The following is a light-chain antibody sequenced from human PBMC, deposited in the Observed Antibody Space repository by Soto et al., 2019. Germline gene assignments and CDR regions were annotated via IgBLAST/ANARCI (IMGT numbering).Light chain of an antibody. Sequence: QMTQSPSSLSASVGDNVTITCRASQTIRKYLNWYQQKPPKAPKLLIYTASRLHSGVPSRFSGSGSETDFTLTISSPQPEDFATYYCQQSYSTPTWTFGQGTKVDIK. V-gene: IGKV1-39*01. CDR1: QTIRKY. J-gene: IGKJ1*01. CDR2: TAS. CDR3: QQSYSTPTWT.